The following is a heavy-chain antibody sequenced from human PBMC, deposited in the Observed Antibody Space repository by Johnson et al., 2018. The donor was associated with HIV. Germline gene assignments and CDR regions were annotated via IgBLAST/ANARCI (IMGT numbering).Heavy chain of an antibody. CDR3: ASGQNAFDI. J-gene: IGHJ3*02. V-gene: IGHV3-9*01. D-gene: IGHD3-3*01. Sequence: VQLVESGGGLVQPGGSMRLSCAASGFIFDHYVIHWVRQAPGKGLEWVSGISWNSGSINYADSVKGRFTISRDNAKNTLYLQMNSLRAEDTAVYYCASGQNAFDIWGQGTMVTVSS. CDR2: ISWNSGSI. CDR1: GFIFDHYV.